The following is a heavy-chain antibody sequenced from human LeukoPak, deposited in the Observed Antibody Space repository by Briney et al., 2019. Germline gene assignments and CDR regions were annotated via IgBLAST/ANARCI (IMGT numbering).Heavy chain of an antibody. Sequence: SETLSLTCTVSGGSFSSSSYYWGWIRQPPGKGLEWIGSISYDGSTYYNPSLKSRVTISVDTSKNQFSLQLNSVTPEDTAVYYCAREPYSSSWYDYWGQGTLVTVSS. V-gene: IGHV4-39*02. CDR2: ISYDGST. D-gene: IGHD6-13*01. J-gene: IGHJ4*02. CDR1: GGSFSSSSYY. CDR3: AREPYSSSWYDY.